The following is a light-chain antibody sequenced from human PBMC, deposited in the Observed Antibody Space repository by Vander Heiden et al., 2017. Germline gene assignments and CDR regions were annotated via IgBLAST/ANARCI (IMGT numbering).Light chain of an antibody. Sequence: DIQMTQSPSSLSASVGNRVTISCRASQSISSYLNWYQQKSWKAPKLLIYAASNLRSAVPSRFSPSRSGTDFTLTMNSLQPEDFATYFCQERASSAYTFHQASK. J-gene: IGKJ2*01. CDR2: AAS. CDR3: QERASSAYT. CDR1: QSISSY. V-gene: IGKV1-39*01.